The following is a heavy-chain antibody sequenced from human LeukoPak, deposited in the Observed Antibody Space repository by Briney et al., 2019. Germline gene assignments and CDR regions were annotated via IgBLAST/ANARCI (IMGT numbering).Heavy chain of an antibody. Sequence: PSETLSLTCAIYGGSFSGYYWSWIRQPPGKGLEWIGEINHSGSTNYNPFLKSRVTISVDTSKNQFSLKLSSVTAADTAVYYCARHRGRITIFGVDRAPHMDVWGKGTTVTVSS. CDR2: INHSGST. CDR1: GGSFSGYY. J-gene: IGHJ6*03. D-gene: IGHD3-3*01. V-gene: IGHV4-34*01. CDR3: ARHRGRITIFGVDRAPHMDV.